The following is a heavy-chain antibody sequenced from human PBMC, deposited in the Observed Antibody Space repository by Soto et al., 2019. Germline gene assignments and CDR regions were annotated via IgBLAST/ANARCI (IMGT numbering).Heavy chain of an antibody. CDR1: GGSVSSASYY. V-gene: IGHV4-61*01. CDR2: IYSGGNT. D-gene: IGHD5-18*01. J-gene: IGHJ4*02. CDR3: ARQSRGDGYKRSL. Sequence: SETLSLTCSVSGGSVSSASYYWSWIRQPPGKGLEWIAYIYSGGNTNYNPSLKSRLTLSVDTSKNQFSLKLTSVTAADTAVYYCARQSRGDGYKRSLWRQGIQVTVPS.